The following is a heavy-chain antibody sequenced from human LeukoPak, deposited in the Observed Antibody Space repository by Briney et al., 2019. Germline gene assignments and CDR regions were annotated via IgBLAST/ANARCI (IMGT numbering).Heavy chain of an antibody. D-gene: IGHD6-6*01. V-gene: IGHV3-74*01. Sequence: PGGSLRLSCAVSGFTFSSYWMHWVRQAPGKGLVWVSRIDRDGSRINYADSVKGRFTISRDNGKNTLFLQMNSLRAEDAAVYYCARDPSGSSSHWGQGTLVTVSS. J-gene: IGHJ4*02. CDR2: IDRDGSRI. CDR1: GFTFSSYW. CDR3: ARDPSGSSSH.